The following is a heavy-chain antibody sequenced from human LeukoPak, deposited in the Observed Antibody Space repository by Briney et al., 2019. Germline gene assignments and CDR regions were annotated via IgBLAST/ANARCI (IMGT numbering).Heavy chain of an antibody. CDR2: ISGSGDST. CDR3: AKVDCSSTSCYLDYYYYYMDV. J-gene: IGHJ6*03. Sequence: PGGSLRLSCAASGFTFSSYAMSWVRQAPGKGLEWVSAISGSGDSTYYAASVKGRFTISRDNSKNTLYLQMNSLRAEDTAVYYCAKVDCSSTSCYLDYYYYYMDVWGKGTTVTVSS. V-gene: IGHV3-23*01. CDR1: GFTFSSYA. D-gene: IGHD2-2*01.